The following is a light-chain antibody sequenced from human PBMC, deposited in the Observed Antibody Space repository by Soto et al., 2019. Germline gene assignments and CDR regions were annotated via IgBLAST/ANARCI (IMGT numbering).Light chain of an antibody. CDR1: QSISSW. V-gene: IGKV1-5*03. Sequence: DIQMTQFPSTLSASVGDRVTITCRASQSISSWLAWYQQKPGKAPKLLIYKASSLQSGVPSRFSGSGSGTEFTLTISSLQSDDFATYYCQQYNSYPWTFGQGTKVEIE. J-gene: IGKJ1*01. CDR2: KAS. CDR3: QQYNSYPWT.